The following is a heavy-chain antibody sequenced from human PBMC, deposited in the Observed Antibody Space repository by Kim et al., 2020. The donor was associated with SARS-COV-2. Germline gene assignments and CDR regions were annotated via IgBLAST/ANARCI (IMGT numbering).Heavy chain of an antibody. V-gene: IGHV3-48*02. CDR3: ARDLAMGY. CDR1: GFTFSSYS. Sequence: GGSLRLSCAASGFTFSSYSMNWVRQAPGKGLEWVSYISSSSTTVYADSVKGRFTISRDNAENSLYLQMNRLRDEDTAVYYCARDLAMGYWGQGTLVTVSS. D-gene: IGHD5-18*01. CDR2: ISSSSTTV. J-gene: IGHJ4*02.